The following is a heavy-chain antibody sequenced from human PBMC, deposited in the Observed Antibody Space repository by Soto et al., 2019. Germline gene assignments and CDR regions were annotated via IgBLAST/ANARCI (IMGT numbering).Heavy chain of an antibody. CDR3: ARHHTFYSLAAAAIVATIYGWFDP. Sequence: SETLSLTCTVSGGSISSSSYYWGWIRQPPGKGLEWIGSIYYSGSTYYNPSLKSRVTISVDTSKNQFSLKLSSVTAADTAVYYCARHHTFYSLAAAAIVATIYGWFDPWGQGTLVTVSS. J-gene: IGHJ5*02. CDR1: GGSISSSSYY. CDR2: IYYSGST. D-gene: IGHD5-12*01. V-gene: IGHV4-39*01.